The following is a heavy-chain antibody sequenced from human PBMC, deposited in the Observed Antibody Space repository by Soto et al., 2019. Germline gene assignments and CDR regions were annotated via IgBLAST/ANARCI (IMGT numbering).Heavy chain of an antibody. V-gene: IGHV3-30-3*01. Sequence: SLRLSCAASGFTFSSYSMHWFRQSPGKGLEWVAVISYDGSNKYYADSVKGRFTISRDNSKNTLYLQMNSLRAEDTAVYYCARVPQEKYYFDYWGQGTLVTVSS. CDR1: GFTFSSYS. CDR2: ISYDGSNK. J-gene: IGHJ4*02. CDR3: ARVPQEKYYFDY.